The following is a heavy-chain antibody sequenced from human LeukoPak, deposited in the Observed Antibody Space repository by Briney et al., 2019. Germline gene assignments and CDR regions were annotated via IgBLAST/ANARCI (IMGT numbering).Heavy chain of an antibody. CDR2: IYYIGST. J-gene: IGHJ3*02. D-gene: IGHD3-10*01. V-gene: IGHV4-59*08. CDR3: ARMSYYYGSGSYYNVESFDI. CDR1: GGSISSYY. Sequence: SETLSLTCTVSGGSISSYYWSWIRQPPGKGLEWIGYIYYIGSTNYNPSLKSRVTISVDTSKNQFSLKLSSVTAADTAVYYCARMSYYYGSGSYYNVESFDIWGQGTMVTVSS.